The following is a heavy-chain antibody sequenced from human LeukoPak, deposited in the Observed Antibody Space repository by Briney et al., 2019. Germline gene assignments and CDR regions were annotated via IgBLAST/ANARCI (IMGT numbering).Heavy chain of an antibody. Sequence: VASVRVSCKTSGYTFSTYDINWLRQAAGQGLEWMGWMNPNSANTGFAQKFQGRAAITRDTSTATAYLELSSLRSEDTAVYYCARGTSGWYRSVDYWGQGTLVTVSS. CDR3: ARGTSGWYRSVDY. CDR2: MNPNSANT. D-gene: IGHD6-19*01. J-gene: IGHJ4*02. CDR1: GYTFSTYD. V-gene: IGHV1-8*02.